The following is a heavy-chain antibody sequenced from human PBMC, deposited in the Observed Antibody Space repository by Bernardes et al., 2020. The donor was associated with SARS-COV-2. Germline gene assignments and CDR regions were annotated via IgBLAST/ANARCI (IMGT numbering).Heavy chain of an antibody. CDR2: LSGSGDNP. CDR3: ANLYGSETYYFDY. J-gene: IGHJ4*02. Sequence: GGTLLLSCAVSGFNFRSSAMTWVRQAPGPGLAWVSALSGSGDNPYYADSVKGRFTISRDNSKNTLYLQMNSLRAEDTALYYCANLYGSETYYFDYWGQGTLVTVS. V-gene: IGHV3-23*01. CDR1: GFNFRSSA. D-gene: IGHD3-10*01.